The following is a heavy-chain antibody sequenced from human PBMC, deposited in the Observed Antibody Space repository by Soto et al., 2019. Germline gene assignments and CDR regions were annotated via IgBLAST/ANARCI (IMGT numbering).Heavy chain of an antibody. J-gene: IGHJ4*02. V-gene: IGHV4-39*03. CDR1: GGSISSSSYY. Sequence: SETLSLTCTVSGGSISSSSYYWGGIRQPPGKGLGWIGSICYGGGTYYSPPRKSRVTISVDTSKNQFSLKLTPATPADTAVFFCTSRRDWPAVAPLAYWGLGPLVPVSS. CDR2: ICYGGGT. D-gene: IGHD2-2*01. CDR3: TSRRDWPAVAPLAY.